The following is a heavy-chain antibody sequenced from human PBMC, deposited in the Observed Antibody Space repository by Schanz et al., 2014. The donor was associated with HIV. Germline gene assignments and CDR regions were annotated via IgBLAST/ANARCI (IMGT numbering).Heavy chain of an antibody. CDR1: GFTFSIYS. CDR2: SRVKSDSYAT. CDR3: RGYRFYYGVDF. J-gene: IGHJ6*02. Sequence: EVQLEESGGGLVKPGGSLRLSCAASGFTFSIYSMNWVRQAPGKGLEWVARSRVKSDSYATEYAASVTGRFTISRDDSKNSVYLQMNSLNIEDTAVYYCRGYRFYYGVDFWGQGTTVTVS. V-gene: IGHV3-72*01. D-gene: IGHD5-18*01.